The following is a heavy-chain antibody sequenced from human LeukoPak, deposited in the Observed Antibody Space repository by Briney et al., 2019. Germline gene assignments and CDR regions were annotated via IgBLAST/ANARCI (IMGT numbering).Heavy chain of an antibody. CDR2: INSDGSST. Sequence: PGGSLRLSCAASGFTFSNYWMHWVRQTPGKGLVWVSRINSDGSSTNYADSVKGRFTISRDNAKNTLYLQMNSLRAEDTAVYYCAIMRWLQSSVDYWGQGTLVTVSS. V-gene: IGHV3-74*01. CDR1: GFTFSNYW. D-gene: IGHD5-24*01. CDR3: AIMRWLQSSVDY. J-gene: IGHJ4*02.